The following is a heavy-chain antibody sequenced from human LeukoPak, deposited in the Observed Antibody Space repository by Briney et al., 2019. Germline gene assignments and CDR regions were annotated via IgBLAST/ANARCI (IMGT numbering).Heavy chain of an antibody. CDR2: ISSSSSYI. Sequence: KPGGSLRLACAASGFTFSSYSMNWVRQAPGKGLEWVSSISSSSSYIYYADSVKGRFTISRDNAKNSLYLQMNSLGAEDTAVYYCARDFYYGSGSYYNDYWGQGTLVTVSS. V-gene: IGHV3-21*01. J-gene: IGHJ4*02. D-gene: IGHD3-10*01. CDR1: GFTFSSYS. CDR3: ARDFYYGSGSYYNDY.